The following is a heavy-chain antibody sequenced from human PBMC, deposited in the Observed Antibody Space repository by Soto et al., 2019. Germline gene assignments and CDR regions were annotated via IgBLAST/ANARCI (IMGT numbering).Heavy chain of an antibody. CDR2: IYPGDSDT. V-gene: IGHV5-51*01. CDR3: ARLPLYDSSGYYPFDI. CDR1: GYRVTSYL. Sequence: PGESLKISYKGSGYRVTSYLSGWVRQMTGKGLEWMGIIYPGDSDTRYSPSFQGQVTISADKSISTAYLQWSSLKASDTAMYYCARLPLYDSSGYYPFDIWGQGTMVTVSS. J-gene: IGHJ3*02. D-gene: IGHD3-22*01.